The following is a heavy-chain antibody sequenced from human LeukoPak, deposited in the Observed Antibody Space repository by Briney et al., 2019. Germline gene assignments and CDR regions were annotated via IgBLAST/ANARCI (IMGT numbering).Heavy chain of an antibody. CDR1: GGTFSSYA. CDR3: ARDLGGNHGMDV. Sequence: SVRVSCKASGGTFSSYAISWVRQAPGQGLEWMGGIIPIFGTANYAQKFQGRVTITADESTSTAYMELSSLRSEDTAVYYCARDLGGNHGMDVWGQGTTVTVSS. V-gene: IGHV1-69*01. D-gene: IGHD3-10*01. CDR2: IIPIFGTA. J-gene: IGHJ6*02.